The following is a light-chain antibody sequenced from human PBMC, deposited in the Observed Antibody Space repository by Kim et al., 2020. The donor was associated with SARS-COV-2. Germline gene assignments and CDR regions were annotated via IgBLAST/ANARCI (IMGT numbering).Light chain of an antibody. Sequence: ELTQPPSASGTPGQRVTISCSGSSSNIGSNYVYWYQQLPGTAPKLLIHTNTQRPSGVPDRISGSKSGTSASLAISGLRSEDEADYYCAAWDDSLSGVVFGGGTQLTVL. CDR2: TNT. CDR1: SSNIGSNY. J-gene: IGLJ2*01. CDR3: AAWDDSLSGVV. V-gene: IGLV1-47*02.